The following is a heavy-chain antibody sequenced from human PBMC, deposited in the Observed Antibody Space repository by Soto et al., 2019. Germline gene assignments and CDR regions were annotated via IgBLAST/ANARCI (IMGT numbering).Heavy chain of an antibody. J-gene: IGHJ6*02. V-gene: IGHV3-30*18. CDR1: GFTFSTYG. CDR3: AKTVQSYFYGMDV. Sequence: QVQLVESGGGVVQPGRSLRLSCAASGFTFSTYGMHWVRQAPGKGLEWVAVISYDGSNGYYADSVKGRFTISRDNSKNTLYLQMNSLRAEDPAVYYCAKTVQSYFYGMDVWGQGTTVTVSS. D-gene: IGHD1-1*01. CDR2: ISYDGSNG.